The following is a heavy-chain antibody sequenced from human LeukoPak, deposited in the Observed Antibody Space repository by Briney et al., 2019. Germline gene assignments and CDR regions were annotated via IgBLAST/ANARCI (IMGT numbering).Heavy chain of an antibody. D-gene: IGHD6-19*01. Sequence: SETLSLTCTVSGGSISSGGYYWSWIRQHPGKGLEWIGYIYYSGSTYYNPSLKSRVTISVDTSKNQLSLKLSSVTAADTAVYYCASTAHSSGWYWIPLFDPWGQGTLVTVSS. J-gene: IGHJ5*02. V-gene: IGHV4-31*03. CDR3: ASTAHSSGWYWIPLFDP. CDR2: IYYSGST. CDR1: GGSISSGGYY.